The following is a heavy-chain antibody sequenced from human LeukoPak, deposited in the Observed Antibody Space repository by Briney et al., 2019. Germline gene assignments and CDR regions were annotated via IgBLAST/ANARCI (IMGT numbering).Heavy chain of an antibody. CDR1: GFTFSSYA. Sequence: GGSLRLSCAASGFTFSSYAMSWVRQAPGKGLEWVSAISGSGGSTYYADSVKGRFTISRDNSKNTLYLQMNSLRAEDTAVYHCAKGEVRAAAGPGFDYWGQGTLVNVSS. J-gene: IGHJ4*02. CDR3: AKGEVRAAAGPGFDY. CDR2: ISGSGGST. V-gene: IGHV3-23*01. D-gene: IGHD6-13*01.